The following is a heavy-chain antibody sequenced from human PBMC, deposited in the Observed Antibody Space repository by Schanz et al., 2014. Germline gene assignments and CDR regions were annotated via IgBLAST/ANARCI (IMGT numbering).Heavy chain of an antibody. CDR1: GFTVSSNH. J-gene: IGHJ5*02. CDR3: AKAEYDILTDSYSRLDP. D-gene: IGHD3-9*01. CDR2: IYSGIGA. V-gene: IGHV3-66*01. Sequence: EGQLAESGGGLVQPGGSLRLSCAVSGFTVSSNHMSWVRQAPGKGLEWVSVIYSGIGAYYADSVKDRFTVSRDNSKNTLYLQMNSLRAEDTAVYYCAKAEYDILTDSYSRLDPWGQGTLVTVSS.